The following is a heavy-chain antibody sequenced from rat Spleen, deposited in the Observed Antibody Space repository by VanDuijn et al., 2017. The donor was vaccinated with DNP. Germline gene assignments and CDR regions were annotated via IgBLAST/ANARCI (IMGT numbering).Heavy chain of an antibody. V-gene: IGHV5-46*01. CDR1: GFTFSSFP. J-gene: IGHJ2*01. D-gene: IGHD1-12*02. Sequence: EVQLVESGGGLVQPGRSMKVSCVASGFTFSSFPMAWVRQAPTKGLEWVATISTSGGSTYYRDSVKGRFTISRDNAKSTLYLQMNSLRSEDTATYYCTRAIMMVVFISYYFDYWGQGVMVTVSS. CDR2: ISTSGGST. CDR3: TRAIMMVVFISYYFDY.